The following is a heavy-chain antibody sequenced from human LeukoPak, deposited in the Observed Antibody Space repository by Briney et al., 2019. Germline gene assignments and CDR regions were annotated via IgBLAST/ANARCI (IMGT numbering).Heavy chain of an antibody. D-gene: IGHD2-2*01. J-gene: IGHJ3*02. CDR3: ARHRGLGYCSSTSCYDAFDI. V-gene: IGHV5-51*01. CDR2: IYPGDSDT. CDR1: GYSFTSYW. Sequence: GESLKISCKGSGYSFTSYWIGWVRQMPGEGLEWMGIIYPGDSDTRYRPSFQGQVTISANKSISTAYLQWSSLKASDTAMYYCARHRGLGYCSSTSCYDAFDIWGQGTMVTVSS.